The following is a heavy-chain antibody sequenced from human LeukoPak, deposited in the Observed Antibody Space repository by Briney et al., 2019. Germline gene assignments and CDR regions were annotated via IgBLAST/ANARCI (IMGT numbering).Heavy chain of an antibody. Sequence: GGSLRLFCTASGFTFGDYAMSWVRQAPGKGRGWVGFFRSKAYGGTTEYAASVKGRFTISRDDSKSIAYLQMNSLKTEDTAVYYCTSVTTADYWGQGTLVTVSS. J-gene: IGHJ4*02. V-gene: IGHV3-49*04. D-gene: IGHD4-17*01. CDR3: TSVTTADY. CDR2: FRSKAYGGTT. CDR1: GFTFGDYA.